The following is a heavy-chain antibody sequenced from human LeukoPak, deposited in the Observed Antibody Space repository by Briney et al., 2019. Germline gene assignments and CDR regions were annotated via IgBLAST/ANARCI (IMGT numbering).Heavy chain of an antibody. CDR3: ARGEFDFDY. Sequence: GGSLRLSCAASGFTFSDYYMSWIRQAPGKGLEWASYISSSSSYTNYADSVKGRFTISRDNAKNSLYLQMNSLRAEDTAVYYCARGEFDFDYWGQGTLVTVSS. CDR1: GFTFSDYY. D-gene: IGHD3-10*01. V-gene: IGHV3-11*06. J-gene: IGHJ4*02. CDR2: ISSSSSYT.